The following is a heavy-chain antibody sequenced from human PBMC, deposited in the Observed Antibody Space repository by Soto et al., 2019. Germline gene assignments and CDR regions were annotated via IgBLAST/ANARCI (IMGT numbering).Heavy chain of an antibody. J-gene: IGHJ4*02. V-gene: IGHV4-31*03. CDR2: IDYSGRT. CDR3: ARDRRGGSPALDY. Sequence: QVQLQESGPGLVKPSQTLSLTCTVSGGSISSGGYYWSWIRQHPGKGLEWIGYIDYSGRTYYNPSLKGRVTISVDTSKNQLSLKLISVTAADTAVYYWARDRRGGSPALDYWGQGTLVTVSS. D-gene: IGHD2-15*01. CDR1: GGSISSGGYY.